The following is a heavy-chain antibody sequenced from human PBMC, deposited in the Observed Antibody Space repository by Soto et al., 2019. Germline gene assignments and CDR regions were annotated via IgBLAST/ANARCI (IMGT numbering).Heavy chain of an antibody. J-gene: IGHJ4*02. CDR2: IYYSGST. D-gene: IGHD2-15*01. V-gene: IGHV4-59*01. CDR1: GGSISGYY. CDR3: ARSPTQRSGSFVY. Sequence: SETLSLTCTVSGGSISGYYWSWIRQPPGKGLEWIGYIYYSGSTNYNPSLKSRVTISVDTSKNQFSLKLSSVTAADTAVYYCARSPTQRSGSFVYWGQGTLVTVSS.